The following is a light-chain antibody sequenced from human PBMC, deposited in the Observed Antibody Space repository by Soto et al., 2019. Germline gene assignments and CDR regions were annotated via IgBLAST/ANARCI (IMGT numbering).Light chain of an antibody. V-gene: IGKV3-20*01. CDR2: GAS. CDR3: QQYGSSGT. CDR1: QSVSNNY. J-gene: IGKJ1*01. Sequence: EVVLTQSPGTLSLSPGERATLSCRASQSVSNNYLAWYQQKPGQAPRLIIYGASNRATGIPDRFSGSGSGTDFTLTISRPEPEDFAVYYCQQYGSSGTFGQGTKVDI.